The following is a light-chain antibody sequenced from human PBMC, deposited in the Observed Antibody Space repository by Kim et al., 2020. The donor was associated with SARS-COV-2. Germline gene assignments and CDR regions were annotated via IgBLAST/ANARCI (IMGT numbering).Light chain of an antibody. V-gene: IGKV1-5*03. J-gene: IGKJ1*01. CDR2: QIS. Sequence: ASVGDRVTITCRASQGISKWLAWYQQKPGKAPYLLMYQISRLASGVPSRFSGSESGTEFTLTISSLQPDDYAIYYCQQYIAYPWTFGQGTKVDIK. CDR3: QQYIAYPWT. CDR1: QGISKW.